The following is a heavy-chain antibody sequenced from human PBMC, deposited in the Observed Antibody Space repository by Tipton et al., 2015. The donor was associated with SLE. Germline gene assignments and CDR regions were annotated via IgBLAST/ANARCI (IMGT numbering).Heavy chain of an antibody. J-gene: IGHJ6*02. D-gene: IGHD3-3*01. CDR3: AKRNDFWSGYYGYYYGMDV. V-gene: IGHV4-38-2*02. CDR1: GYSLTSGYY. CDR2: IYHSDSI. Sequence: TLSLTCTVSGYSLTSGYYWGWIRQPPGKGLEWIGRIYHSDSIYHNPSLKGRVTISVDTSKNQFSLKLSSVTAADTAVYYCAKRNDFWSGYYGYYYGMDVWGQGTTVTVSS.